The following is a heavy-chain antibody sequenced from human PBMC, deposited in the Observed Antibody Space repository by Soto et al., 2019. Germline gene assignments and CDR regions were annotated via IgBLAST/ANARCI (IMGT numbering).Heavy chain of an antibody. CDR2: VSTYNDHI. CDR3: ARDQSFDRTYYYGIDA. CDR1: GYTFTDYG. J-gene: IGHJ6*02. V-gene: IGHV1-18*01. Sequence: ASVKVSCKTSGYTFTDYGFTWVRQAPGQGLEWMGCVSTYNDHINYAQKFQGRVTMTTDTSTSTAYMELRGLRSDDTAVYYCARDQSFDRTYYYGIDAWGQGTTVTVSS.